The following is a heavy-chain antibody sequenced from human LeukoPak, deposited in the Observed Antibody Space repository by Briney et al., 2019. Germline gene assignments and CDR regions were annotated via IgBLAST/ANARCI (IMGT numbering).Heavy chain of an antibody. J-gene: IGHJ6*03. CDR3: AATPSRIAVAGTPLDYYYMDV. CDR1: GYTFTSYG. CDR2: ISAYNGNT. V-gene: IGHV1-18*01. Sequence: ASVKVSCKASGYTFTSYGISWVRQAPGQGLEWIGWISAYNGNTNYAQKLQGRVTMTTDTSTSTAYMELRSLRSDDTAVYYCAATPSRIAVAGTPLDYYYMDVWGKGTTVTVSS. D-gene: IGHD6-19*01.